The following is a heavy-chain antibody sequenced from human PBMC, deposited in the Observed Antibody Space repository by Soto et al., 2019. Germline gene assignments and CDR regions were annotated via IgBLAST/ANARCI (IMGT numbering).Heavy chain of an antibody. CDR3: GRDQSGIGYYVDWFDP. CDR2: INAGNGNT. Sequence: ASVKVSCKASGYTFNSHAIHWVRQAPGQRPEWLGWINAGNGNTYYSEKFEGRVTFTRDTAATTVNMKLTSLTSEDTAIYYCGRDQSGIGYYVDWFDPWGQGTLVTVSS. J-gene: IGHJ5*02. D-gene: IGHD3-10*02. V-gene: IGHV1-3*01. CDR1: GYTFNSHA.